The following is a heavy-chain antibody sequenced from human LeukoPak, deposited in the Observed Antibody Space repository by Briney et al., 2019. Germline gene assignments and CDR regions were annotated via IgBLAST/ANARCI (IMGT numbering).Heavy chain of an antibody. J-gene: IGHJ6*03. V-gene: IGHV3-74*01. CDR2: IKSDGIST. Sequence: GGSLRLSCAASGFTFSSTWMHWVRQAPGKGLVWVSRIKSDGISTIYADSVKGRFIISRDNAKNTLYLQMNSLRAEDSAVYYCVRDRYYTMDVWGKGTTVTVSS. CDR1: GFTFSSTW. CDR3: VRDRYYTMDV.